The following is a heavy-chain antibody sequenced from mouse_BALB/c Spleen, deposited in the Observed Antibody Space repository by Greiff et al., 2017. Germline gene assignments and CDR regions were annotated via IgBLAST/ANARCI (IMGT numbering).Heavy chain of an antibody. Sequence: EVQGVESGGGLVQPGGSRKLSCAASGFTFSSFGMHWVRQAPEKGLEWVAYISSGSSTNYYADTVKGRFTISRDNPKNTLFLQMTSLRSEDTAMYYCARGEYGNYGFAYWGQGTLVTVSA. CDR3: ARGEYGNYGFAY. CDR2: ISSGSSTN. J-gene: IGHJ3*01. D-gene: IGHD2-10*02. CDR1: GFTFSSFG. V-gene: IGHV5-17*02.